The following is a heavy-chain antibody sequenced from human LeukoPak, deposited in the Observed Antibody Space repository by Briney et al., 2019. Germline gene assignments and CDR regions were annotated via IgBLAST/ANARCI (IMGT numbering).Heavy chain of an antibody. CDR3: ARERGYRGAFDI. CDR2: INWNGGST. CDR1: GFTFEDYG. D-gene: IGHD5-12*01. Sequence: GGSLRLSCAVSGFTFEDYGMSWVRQGPGKGLEWVAGINWNGGSTGYADSVKGRFTISRDNAKNSLYLQMNSLRAEDTALYYCARERGYRGAFDIWGQGTMVTVSS. V-gene: IGHV3-20*04. J-gene: IGHJ3*02.